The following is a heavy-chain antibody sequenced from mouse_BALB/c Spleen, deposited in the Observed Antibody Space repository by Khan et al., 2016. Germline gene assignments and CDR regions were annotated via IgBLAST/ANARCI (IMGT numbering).Heavy chain of an antibody. Sequence: VQLQQSGPDLVKPGASVKISCKASGYSFTGYYMYWVKQSHEKSLEWIGRINPNNGGSYSNQKFKGKAILTVDKSSSTAYMELRSLTSDDSAVYSSLRDAMDYWGQGTSVTVSS. CDR2: INPNNGGS. CDR1: GYSFTGYY. J-gene: IGHJ4*01. CDR3: LRDAMDY. V-gene: IGHV1-18*01. D-gene: IGHD1-1*01.